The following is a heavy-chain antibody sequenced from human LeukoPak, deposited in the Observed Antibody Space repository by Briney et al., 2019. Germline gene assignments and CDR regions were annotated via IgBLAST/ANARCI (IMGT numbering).Heavy chain of an antibody. CDR3: AKGFYYYDSSGYHAGY. J-gene: IGHJ4*02. CDR2: IRYDGSNK. V-gene: IGHV3-30*02. CDR1: GFTFSSYG. D-gene: IGHD3-22*01. Sequence: GGSLRRSCAASGFTFSSYGMHWVRQAPGKGLEWVAFIRYDGSNKYYADSVKGRFTISRDNSKNTLYLQMNSLRAEDTAVYYCAKGFYYYDSSGYHAGYWGQGTLVTVSS.